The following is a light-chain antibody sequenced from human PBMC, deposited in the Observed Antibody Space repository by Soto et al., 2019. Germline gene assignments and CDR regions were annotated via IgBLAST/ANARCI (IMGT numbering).Light chain of an antibody. CDR1: SSDVGGYNY. Sequence: QSALTQPASVSGSRGQSITISCTGTSSDVGGYNYVSWYQHHPGKAPKLVIFDVSNRPSGVSNRFSGSKSGNTASLTISGLQAEDEADYYCSSDTASSTLVVFGGGTKLTVL. CDR2: DVS. V-gene: IGLV2-14*03. J-gene: IGLJ3*02. CDR3: SSDTASSTLVV.